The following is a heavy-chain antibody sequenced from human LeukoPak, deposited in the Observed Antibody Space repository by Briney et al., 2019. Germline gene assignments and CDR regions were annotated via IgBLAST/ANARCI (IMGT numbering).Heavy chain of an antibody. CDR1: QFSLCAFA. D-gene: IGHD1-26*01. CDR2: ISASSSAT. CDR3: ARGVGRVGGTFDL. Sequence: PGGSLRLSCVASQFSLCAFAMIWVRQAPGKGLEWISYISASSSATYYAESVKGRFTISRDNAEDSLYLQMNSLRAEDTAVYYCARGVGRVGGTFDLWGQGTLVNVSP. V-gene: IGHV3-48*01. J-gene: IGHJ4*02.